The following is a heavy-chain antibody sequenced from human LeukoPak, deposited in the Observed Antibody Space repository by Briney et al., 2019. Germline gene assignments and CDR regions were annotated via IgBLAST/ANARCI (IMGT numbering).Heavy chain of an antibody. V-gene: IGHV3-66*01. J-gene: IGHJ6*02. CDR1: GFTVSSNY. D-gene: IGHD6-19*01. Sequence: GGSLRLSCAASGFTVSSNYMSWVRQAPGKGLEWVSIIYSGGSTYYADSVKGRFTISRDNSKNTLYLQMNSLRAEDTAVYYCARDLRSGRYHNYGMDVWGQGTTVTVSS. CDR3: ARDLRSGRYHNYGMDV. CDR2: IYSGGST.